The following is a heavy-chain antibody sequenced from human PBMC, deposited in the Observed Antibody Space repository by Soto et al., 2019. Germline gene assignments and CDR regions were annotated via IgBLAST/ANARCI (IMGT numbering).Heavy chain of an antibody. CDR1: AYNLAGDG. CDR3: ARRGNPLMDA. J-gene: IGHJ6*02. Sequence: QVQVVQSGGEMKKPGASVKVSCKPSAYNLAGDGFTWVRQAPGQGLEWMGWINVHSGDTNYAQKFQDRFSLTTDTSTRTVYMALRNLRSDDTAVYYCARRGNPLMDAWGQGTTVIVSS. CDR2: INVHSGDT. V-gene: IGHV1-18*01.